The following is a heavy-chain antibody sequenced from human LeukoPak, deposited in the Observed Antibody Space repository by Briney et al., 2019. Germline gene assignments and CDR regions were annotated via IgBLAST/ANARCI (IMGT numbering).Heavy chain of an antibody. J-gene: IGHJ2*01. CDR2: IYYSGST. CDR1: GGSISSYY. V-gene: IGHV4-59*01. D-gene: IGHD6-13*01. CDR3: ARNILGVAAAQYWYFDL. Sequence: SETLSLTWTVSGGSISSYYWSWIRQPPGKGLGWMGFIYYSGSTNYSPSLKSRVTISVDTSMNKFSLKLSSVTAADTALYYCARNILGVAAAQYWYFDLWGRGTLVTVSS.